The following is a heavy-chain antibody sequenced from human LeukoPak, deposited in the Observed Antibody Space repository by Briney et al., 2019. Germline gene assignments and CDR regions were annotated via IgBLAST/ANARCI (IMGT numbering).Heavy chain of an antibody. CDR2: IKQDGSEK. D-gene: IGHD3-22*01. J-gene: IGHJ4*02. CDR3: ASEDYYDSSGRSY. Sequence: GGSLRLSCAASGFTFSSYWMSWVRQAPGKGLEWVANIKQDGSEKYYVDSVKGRFTISRDNAKNTLYLQMNSLRAEDTAVYYCASEDYYDSSGRSYWGQGTLVTVSS. CDR1: GFTFSSYW. V-gene: IGHV3-7*01.